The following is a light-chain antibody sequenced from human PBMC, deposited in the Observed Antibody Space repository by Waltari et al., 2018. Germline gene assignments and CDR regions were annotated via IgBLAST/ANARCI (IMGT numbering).Light chain of an antibody. Sequence: EIVLTQSPATLSLSPGERATLSCRASQTVSNYLAWYQQKPGQAPRLLIYDATNRAKGGQARFSGSGSGTDFTLTISSLEPEDFAVYYCQQRSYLVTFGGGTKVEIK. CDR1: QTVSNY. V-gene: IGKV3-11*01. CDR3: QQRSYLVT. CDR2: DAT. J-gene: IGKJ4*01.